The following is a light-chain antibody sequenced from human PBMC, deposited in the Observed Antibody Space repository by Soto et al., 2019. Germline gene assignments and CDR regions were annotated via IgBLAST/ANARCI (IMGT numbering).Light chain of an antibody. CDR2: EVS. CDR3: SSYAGSNYV. Sequence: QSALTQPPSASGSPGQSVTISCTGTSSDVGGYNYVSWYQQHPGKAPKLMISEVSKRPSGVPDRFSGPKSGNTASLTVSGLQAEDEADYFCSSYAGSNYVFGTGTKVTVL. J-gene: IGLJ1*01. V-gene: IGLV2-8*01. CDR1: SSDVGGYNY.